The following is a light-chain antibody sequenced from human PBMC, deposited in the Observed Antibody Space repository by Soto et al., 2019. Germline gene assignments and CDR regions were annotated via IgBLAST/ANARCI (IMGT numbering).Light chain of an antibody. J-gene: IGLJ2*01. CDR2: EVS. V-gene: IGLV2-14*01. CDR3: SSYTSTNTKVV. CDR1: SSDVGGHNY. Sequence: QSALTQPASVSGSPGQSITISCTGTSSDVGGHNYVSWYQHYPGKAPKLMIYEVSYRPSGVSNRFSGSKSGNTASLTISGLQAEVEADYYCSSYTSTNTKVVFGGGTKLTVL.